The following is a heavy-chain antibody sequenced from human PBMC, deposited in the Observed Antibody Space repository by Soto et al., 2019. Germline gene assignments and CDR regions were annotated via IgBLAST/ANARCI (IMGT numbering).Heavy chain of an antibody. D-gene: IGHD2-15*01. CDR2: MNPNSGNT. J-gene: IGHJ3*02. Sequence: ASVKVSCKASGYTFTSYDINWVRQATGQGLEWMGWMNPNSGNTGYAQKFQGRVTMTRNTSISTAYMELSSLRSEDTAVYYCAIAHYCSGGSCYGKCAFDIWGQGTMVTVSS. CDR3: AIAHYCSGGSCYGKCAFDI. V-gene: IGHV1-8*01. CDR1: GYTFTSYD.